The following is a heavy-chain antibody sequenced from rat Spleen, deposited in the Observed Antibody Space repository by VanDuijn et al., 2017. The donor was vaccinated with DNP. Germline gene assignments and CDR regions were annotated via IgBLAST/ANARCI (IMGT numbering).Heavy chain of an antibody. CDR2: ISNTGDNT. D-gene: IGHD3-8*01. V-gene: IGHV5-25*01. J-gene: IGHJ2*01. CDR1: GFIFSNYY. CDR3: TSNPHIRTAAPFDY. Sequence: EVQLVGSGGGLVQPGRSMRLSCVASGFIFSNYYLAWVRQAPTKGLEWFASISNTGDNTYYSDSVKGRFSLSRDNAKSTLYLQVNSLRSEDTATYYCTSNPHIRTAAPFDYWGQGVMVTVSS.